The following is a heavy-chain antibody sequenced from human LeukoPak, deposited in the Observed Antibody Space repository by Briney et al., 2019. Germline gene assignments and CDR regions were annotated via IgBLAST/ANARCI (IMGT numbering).Heavy chain of an antibody. Sequence: PGGSLRLSCAASGFTFRSYWMHWVRQAPGKRLVWVSRIKTDGSSTNYADSVKGRFTISRDNAKNTLYLQMNALRAEDTAVYFCARESYSSGSYYFDYWGQGTLVTVSS. CDR3: ARESYSSGSYYFDY. J-gene: IGHJ4*02. CDR1: GFTFRSYW. D-gene: IGHD3-22*01. V-gene: IGHV3-74*01. CDR2: IKTDGSST.